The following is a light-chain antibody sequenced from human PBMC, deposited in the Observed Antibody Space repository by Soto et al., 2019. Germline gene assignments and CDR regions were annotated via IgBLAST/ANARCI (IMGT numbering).Light chain of an antibody. V-gene: IGKV1-5*01. CDR1: KSISSW. CDR2: DAS. CDR3: YQQHSYSPFT. Sequence: DIQMTQSPSTLSASVGDIVTVTCRASKSISSWLAWYQQKPGKAPKLLIYDASSLESGVPSRFSGSGSGTEFTLIISSLQPLDFATYYCYQQHSYSPFTFGPGTKVDIK. J-gene: IGKJ3*01.